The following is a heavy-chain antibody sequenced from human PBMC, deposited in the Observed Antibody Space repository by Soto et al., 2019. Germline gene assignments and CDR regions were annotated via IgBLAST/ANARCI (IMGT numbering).Heavy chain of an antibody. CDR3: ARRALPQCINGVCYKDGFWDY. D-gene: IGHD2-8*01. V-gene: IGHV4-31*03. CDR1: GGSISSGAYY. CDR2: IYYSGST. J-gene: IGHJ4*02. Sequence: SETLSLTCTVSGGSISSGAYYWSWIRQHPGTGLEWIGYIYYSGSTYYNPSLKSRASISLDTSGNEFSLKLSSVTAADTAVYYCARRALPQCINGVCYKDGFWDYWGQGALVTVSS.